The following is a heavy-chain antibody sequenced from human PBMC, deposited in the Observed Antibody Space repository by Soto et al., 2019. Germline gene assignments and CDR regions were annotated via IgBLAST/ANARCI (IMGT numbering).Heavy chain of an antibody. CDR2: MNPNSGNT. CDR1: GYTFTSYD. Sequence: QVQLVQSGAEVKKPGASVKVSCKASGYTFTSYDINWVRQATGQGLEWMGWMNPNSGNTGYAQKFQGRVTMTRNNSLSTAYMELSSLRSEDTAVYYCARGGVFFFAAPTNPFDYWGQGTLVTVSS. CDR3: ARGGVFFFAAPTNPFDY. J-gene: IGHJ4*02. V-gene: IGHV1-8*01. D-gene: IGHD3-10*01.